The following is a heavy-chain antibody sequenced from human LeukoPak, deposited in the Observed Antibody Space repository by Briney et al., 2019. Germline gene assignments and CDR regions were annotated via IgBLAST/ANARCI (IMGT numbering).Heavy chain of an antibody. Sequence: SETLSLTCAVYGGSLSGYYWSWIRQPPGKGLEWIGEINHSGSTNYNPSLKSRVTISVDTSKNQFSLKLSSVTAADTAVYYCARDGTMVRGPYYYYGMDVWGQGTTVTVSS. CDR2: INHSGST. CDR1: GGSLSGYY. J-gene: IGHJ6*02. CDR3: ARDGTMVRGPYYYYGMDV. D-gene: IGHD3-10*01. V-gene: IGHV4-34*01.